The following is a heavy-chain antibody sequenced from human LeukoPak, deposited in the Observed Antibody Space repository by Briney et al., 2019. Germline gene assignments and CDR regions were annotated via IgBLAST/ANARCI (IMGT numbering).Heavy chain of an antibody. V-gene: IGHV3-30*18. Sequence: GGSLRLSWAASGFTFSSYGMHWVRQAPGKGLEWVAVISYDGSNKYYADSVKGRFTISRDNSKNTLYLQMNSLRAEDTAVYYCAKDSGAAAGTKDYWGQGTLVTVSS. CDR3: AKDSGAAAGTKDY. J-gene: IGHJ4*02. CDR1: GFTFSSYG. CDR2: ISYDGSNK. D-gene: IGHD6-13*01.